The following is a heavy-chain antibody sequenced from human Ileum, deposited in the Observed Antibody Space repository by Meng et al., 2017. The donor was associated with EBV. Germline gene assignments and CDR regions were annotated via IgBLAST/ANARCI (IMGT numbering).Heavy chain of an antibody. CDR1: GCSISSGDYY. V-gene: IGHV4-30-4*01. CDR2: IYNSGST. Sequence: QGHLQGSGPGLVKPSQSLSLTCTVYGCSISSGDYYWSWIRQPPGKGLEWFGYIYNSGSTYYNPSLKSRVTISVDTSKNQFSLKLRFVTAADTAVYYCAREGRSHQVGVSVYWGQGNLVTVSS. J-gene: IGHJ4*02. D-gene: IGHD2-21*01. CDR3: AREGRSHQVGVSVY.